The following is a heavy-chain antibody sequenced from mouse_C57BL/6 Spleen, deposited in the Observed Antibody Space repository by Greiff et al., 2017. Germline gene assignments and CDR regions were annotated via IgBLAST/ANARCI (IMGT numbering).Heavy chain of an antibody. Sequence: QVQLQQPGAELVKPGASVKLSCKASGYTFTSYWMQWVKQRPGQGLEWIGEIDPSDSYTNYNQKFKGKATLTVDTSSSTAYMQLSSLTSEDPAVYYCARRYYGSPFYAMDYWGQGTSVTVSS. D-gene: IGHD1-1*01. V-gene: IGHV1-50*01. CDR3: ARRYYGSPFYAMDY. J-gene: IGHJ4*01. CDR2: IDPSDSYT. CDR1: GYTFTSYW.